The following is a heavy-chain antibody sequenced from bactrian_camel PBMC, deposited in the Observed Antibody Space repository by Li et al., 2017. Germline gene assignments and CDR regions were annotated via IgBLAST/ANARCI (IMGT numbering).Heavy chain of an antibody. J-gene: IGHJ6*01. CDR3: AARGPYCYTKLSVRDFTY. CDR2: IVTLGGTT. Sequence: VQLVESGGGSVQAGGSLLLSCEVSGSIDGTNCIGWFRQYPGKEREGVAAIVTLGGTTYYAASVLGRFTISQDNAKNTVYLQMNSLKPEDTAMYYCAARGPYCYTKLSVRDFTYWGQGTQVTVS. D-gene: IGHD2*01. V-gene: IGHV3S53*01. CDR1: GSIDGTNC.